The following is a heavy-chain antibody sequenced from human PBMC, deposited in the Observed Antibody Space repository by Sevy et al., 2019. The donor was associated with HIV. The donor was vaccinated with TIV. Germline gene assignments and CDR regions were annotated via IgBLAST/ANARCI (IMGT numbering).Heavy chain of an antibody. CDR1: GFTFSKYS. V-gene: IGHV3-23*01. D-gene: IGHD2-8*01. J-gene: IGHJ4*02. CDR2: LSFGCGEI. Sequence: GGSLRLSRAASGFTFSKYSMSWVCQPPGKGLEWVSTLSFGCGEINYADSVKGRFTISRDNSKNSVYLQMNNLRPEDTAVYYCAREGCTKPHDYWGQGTLVTVSS. CDR3: AREGCTKPHDY.